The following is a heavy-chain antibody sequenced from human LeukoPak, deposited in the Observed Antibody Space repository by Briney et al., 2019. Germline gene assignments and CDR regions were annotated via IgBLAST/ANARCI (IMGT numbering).Heavy chain of an antibody. CDR3: ARDHDWAFDY. CDR1: GFTFSSYS. Sequence: PGGSLRLSCAASGFTFSSYSMYWVRQAPGKGLEWVSYISSSSNIYYADSVKGRFTISRDNAKNSLYLQMNSLRAEDTAVYYCARDHDWAFDYWGQGTLVTVSS. J-gene: IGHJ4*02. CDR2: ISSSSNI. V-gene: IGHV3-48*01. D-gene: IGHD3-9*01.